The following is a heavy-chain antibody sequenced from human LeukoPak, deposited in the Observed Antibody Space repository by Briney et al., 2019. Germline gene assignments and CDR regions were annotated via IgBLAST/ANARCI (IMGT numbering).Heavy chain of an antibody. CDR2: ISGSGGST. D-gene: IGHD6-19*01. CDR1: GFTFSSYA. Sequence: GGSLRLSCAASGFTFSSYAMTWVRQAPGKGLEWVSAISGSGGSTYYADSVKGQFTISRDNSKNTLYLQMNSLRAEDTAVYYCAKVGQWLSYYFDYWGQGTLVTVSS. V-gene: IGHV3-23*01. CDR3: AKVGQWLSYYFDY. J-gene: IGHJ4*02.